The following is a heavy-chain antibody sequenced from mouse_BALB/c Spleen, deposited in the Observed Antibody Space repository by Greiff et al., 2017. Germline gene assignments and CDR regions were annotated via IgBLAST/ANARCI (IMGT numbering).Heavy chain of an antibody. Sequence: EVKLVESGPELEKPGASVKISCKASGYSFTGYNMNWVKQSNGKSLEWIGNIDPYYGGTSYNQKFKGKATLTVDKSSSTAYMQLKSLTSEDSAVYYCARWAYYGNSFDYWGQGTTLTVSS. V-gene: IGHV1-39*01. CDR1: GYSFTGYN. CDR2: IDPYYGGT. D-gene: IGHD2-10*01. J-gene: IGHJ2*01. CDR3: ARWAYYGNSFDY.